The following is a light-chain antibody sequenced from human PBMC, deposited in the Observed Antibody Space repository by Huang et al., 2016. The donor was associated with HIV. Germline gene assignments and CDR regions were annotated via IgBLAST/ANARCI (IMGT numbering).Light chain of an antibody. CDR2: FAS. CDR3: QQHYSSPPT. V-gene: IGKV4-1*01. Sequence: DIVMTQSPDSLAVSLGERATINCKSSQSLLYNSNNKNYLAWYQQKPGQPPNLLIYFASSRKSGVPDRFIGSGSETDFTLTISSLQSEDVAVYYCQQHYSSPPTFGQGTKLEIK. CDR1: QSLLYNSNNKNY. J-gene: IGKJ2*01.